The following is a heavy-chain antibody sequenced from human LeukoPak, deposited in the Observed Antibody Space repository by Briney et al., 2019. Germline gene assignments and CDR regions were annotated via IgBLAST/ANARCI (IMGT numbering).Heavy chain of an antibody. Sequence: GGSLRLSCAASGFTFSSYWMSWVRQAPGKGLEWVANIKQDGSEKYYVDSVKGRFTISRDNAKNSLYLRMNSLRAEDTAVYYCARSRTKYCSGGSCYSLNYWGQGTLVTVSS. V-gene: IGHV3-7*03. CDR3: ARSRTKYCSGGSCYSLNY. J-gene: IGHJ4*02. CDR1: GFTFSSYW. CDR2: IKQDGSEK. D-gene: IGHD2-15*01.